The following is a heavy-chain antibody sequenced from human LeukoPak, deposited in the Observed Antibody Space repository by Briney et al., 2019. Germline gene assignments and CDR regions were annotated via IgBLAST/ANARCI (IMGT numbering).Heavy chain of an antibody. D-gene: IGHD3-10*01. CDR3: ASAYMVRGVYYMDV. CDR2: INHSGST. Sequence: PSETLSLTCAVYGGSFSGYYWSWIRQPPGKGLEWIGEINHSGSTNYNPSLKSRVTISVDTSKNQFSLKLSSVTAADTAVYYCASAYMVRGVYYMDVWGKGTTVTVSS. V-gene: IGHV4-34*01. CDR1: GGSFSGYY. J-gene: IGHJ6*03.